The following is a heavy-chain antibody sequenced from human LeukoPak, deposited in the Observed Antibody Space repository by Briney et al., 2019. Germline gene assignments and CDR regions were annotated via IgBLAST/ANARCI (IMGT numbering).Heavy chain of an antibody. V-gene: IGHV3-74*01. CDR2: INTDGSST. CDR1: GFTFSSYW. D-gene: IGHD3-9*01. J-gene: IGHJ6*03. Sequence: GGSLRLSCAASGFTFSSYWMHWVRQAPGKGLVWVSRINTDGSSTSYADSVKGRFTISRDNAKNTLYLQMNSLRAEDTAVYYCARGDLMTGYYYYYMDVWGKGTTVTVSS. CDR3: ARGDLMTGYYYYYMDV.